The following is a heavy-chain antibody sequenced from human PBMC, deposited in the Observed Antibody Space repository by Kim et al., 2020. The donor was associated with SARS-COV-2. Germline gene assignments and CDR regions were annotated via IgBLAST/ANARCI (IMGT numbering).Heavy chain of an antibody. CDR1: GFTFSSYA. D-gene: IGHD6-13*01. Sequence: GGSLRLSCAASGFTFSSYAMSWVRQAPGKGLEWVSAISGSGGGTYYADSVKGRFTISRDNSKNTLYLQMNSLRAEDTAVYYCAKGGLYSSGWYNYYYCYGMEVWGQGATVTDSS. J-gene: IGHJ6*02. CDR2: ISGSGGGT. V-gene: IGHV3-23*01. CDR3: AKGGLYSSGWYNYYYCYGMEV.